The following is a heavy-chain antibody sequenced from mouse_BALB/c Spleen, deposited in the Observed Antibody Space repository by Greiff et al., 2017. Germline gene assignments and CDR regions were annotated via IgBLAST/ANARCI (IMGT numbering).Heavy chain of an antibody. D-gene: IGHD2-10*01. Sequence: QVQLQQSGAELMKPGASVKISCKATGYTFSSYWIEWVKQRPGHGLEWIGEILPGSGSTNYNEKFKGKATFTADTSSNTAYMQLSSLTSEDSAVYYCARVPFYGNMGYAMDYWGQGTSVTVSS. CDR3: ARVPFYGNMGYAMDY. CDR2: ILPGSGST. CDR1: GYTFSSYW. J-gene: IGHJ4*01. V-gene: IGHV1-9*01.